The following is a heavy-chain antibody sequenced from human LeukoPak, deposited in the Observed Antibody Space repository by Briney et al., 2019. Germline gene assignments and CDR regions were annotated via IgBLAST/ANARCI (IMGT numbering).Heavy chain of an antibody. J-gene: IGHJ5*02. V-gene: IGHV2-70*11. Sequence: RESGPALVKPTQTLTLTCSFSGFSLSTSGMCVSWIRQPPGKALEWLARISWDDDTYYSTSLRTRLTISKDTSKNQVVLTMTNMDPVDTATYYCARTLVGDSSSYNWFDPWGQGTLVTVSS. D-gene: IGHD4-17*01. CDR1: GFSLSTSGMC. CDR3: ARTLVGDSSSYNWFDP. CDR2: ISWDDDT.